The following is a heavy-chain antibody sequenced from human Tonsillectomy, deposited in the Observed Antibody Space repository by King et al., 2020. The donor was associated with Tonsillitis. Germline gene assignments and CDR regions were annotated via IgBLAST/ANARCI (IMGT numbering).Heavy chain of an antibody. Sequence: VQLVESGGGVVQPGRSLRLSCAASGFTFRSYGMHWVRQAPGKGLEWVAVISYDGSNKYYADSVKGRFTISRDNSKNTLYLQMNSLRAEDTAVYYCARSLTRSPPWNYWGQGTLVTVSS. J-gene: IGHJ4*02. V-gene: IGHV3-30*03. CDR2: ISYDGSNK. CDR1: GFTFRSYG. CDR3: ARSLTRSPPWNY. D-gene: IGHD1-1*01.